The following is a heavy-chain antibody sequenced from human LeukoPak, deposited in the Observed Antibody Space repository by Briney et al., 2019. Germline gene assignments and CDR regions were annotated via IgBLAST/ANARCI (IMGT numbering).Heavy chain of an antibody. J-gene: IGHJ4*02. Sequence: ASVKVSCKASGYTFTSYYMHWVRQAPGQGLEWMGIINPSGGSTSYAQKFQGRVTMTRDTSTSTVYMELSSLRSEDTAVYYCARDPNSSGSKSPTKGFDYWGQGTLVTVSS. V-gene: IGHV1-46*01. CDR3: ARDPNSSGSKSPTKGFDY. D-gene: IGHD3-22*01. CDR1: GYTFTSYY. CDR2: INPSGGST.